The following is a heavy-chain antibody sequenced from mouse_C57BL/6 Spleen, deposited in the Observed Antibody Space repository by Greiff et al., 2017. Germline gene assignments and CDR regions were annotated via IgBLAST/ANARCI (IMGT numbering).Heavy chain of an antibody. CDR3: ARSTDPWYFDG. CDR1: GYAFSSSW. CDR2: LYPGDGDT. J-gene: IGHJ1*03. Sequence: VKLQESGPELVKPGASVKISCKASGYAFSSSWMNWVKQRPGKGLEWIGRLYPGDGDTNYNGKFKGKATLTADKSSSTAYMQLSSLTSEDSAVYFCARSTDPWYFDGWGTGTTVTVSS. V-gene: IGHV1-82*01.